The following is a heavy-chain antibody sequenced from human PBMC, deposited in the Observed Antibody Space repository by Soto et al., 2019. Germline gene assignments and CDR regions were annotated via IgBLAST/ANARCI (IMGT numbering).Heavy chain of an antibody. V-gene: IGHV5-51*01. CDR3: ARPAGRYENAFDI. CDR1: GYKFTSYW. Sequence: GESLKISCKASGYKFTSYWIGWVRQMPGKVLEWMGIVYPGDSDTRYSPSFQGQVTMSADKSISTAFLQWSSLKASDTAMYYCARPAGRYENAFDIWGQGTMVNVSS. CDR2: VYPGDSDT. J-gene: IGHJ3*02. D-gene: IGHD5-12*01.